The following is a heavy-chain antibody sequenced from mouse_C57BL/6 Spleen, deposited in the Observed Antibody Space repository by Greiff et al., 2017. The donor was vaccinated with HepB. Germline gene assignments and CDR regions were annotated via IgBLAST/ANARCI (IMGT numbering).Heavy chain of an antibody. D-gene: IGHD2-10*02. CDR1: GYTFTSYG. CDR2: IYPRSGNT. V-gene: IGHV1-81*01. Sequence: VKLMESGAELARPGASVKLSCKASGYTFTSYGISWVKQRTGQGLEWIGEIYPRSGNTYYNEKFKGKATLTADKSSSTAYMELRSLTSEESAVYFCARSEYGNPFAYGGQGTLVTVSA. J-gene: IGHJ3*01. CDR3: ARSEYGNPFAY.